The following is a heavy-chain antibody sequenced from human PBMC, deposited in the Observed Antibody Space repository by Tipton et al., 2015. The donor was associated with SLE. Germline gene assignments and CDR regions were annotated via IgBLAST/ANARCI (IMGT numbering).Heavy chain of an antibody. D-gene: IGHD1-14*01. V-gene: IGHV4-34*01. CDR1: GGSFSGYY. CDR2: INHSGST. CDR3: ARVNRNQYYFDY. Sequence: TLSLTCAVYGGSFSGYYWSWIRQPPGKGLEWIGEINHSGSTNYNPSLKSRVTISVDTSKNQFSLRLSSVTAADTAVYYCARVNRNQYYFDYWGQGTLVTVSS. J-gene: IGHJ4*02.